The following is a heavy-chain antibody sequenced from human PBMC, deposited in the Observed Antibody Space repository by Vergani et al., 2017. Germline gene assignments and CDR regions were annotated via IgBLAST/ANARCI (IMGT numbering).Heavy chain of an antibody. Sequence: VQLLESGGGLVQPGGSLRLSCAASGGTFSSYTISWVRQAPGQGLEWMGRIIPILGIANYAQKFQGRVTITADKSTSTAYMELSSLRSEDTAVYYCASDCSGGSCYSIWGQGTLVTVSS. V-gene: IGHV1-69*09. D-gene: IGHD2-15*01. J-gene: IGHJ4*02. CDR2: IIPILGIA. CDR3: ASDCSGGSCYSI. CDR1: GGTFSSYT.